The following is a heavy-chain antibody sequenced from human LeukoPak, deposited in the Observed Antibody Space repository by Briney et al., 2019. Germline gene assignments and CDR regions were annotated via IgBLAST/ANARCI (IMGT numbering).Heavy chain of an antibody. V-gene: IGHV1-18*01. CDR1: GYTFTSYG. CDR3: ARVEAAGTYYYYYMDV. D-gene: IGHD6-13*01. CDR2: ISAYNGNT. Sequence: ASVKVSCKASGYTFTSYGISWVRQAPGQGLEWMGWISAYNGNTNYAQKLQGRVTMTTDTSTSTAYMELRSLRSDDTAVYYCARVEAAGTYYYYYMDVWGEGTTVTVSS. J-gene: IGHJ6*03.